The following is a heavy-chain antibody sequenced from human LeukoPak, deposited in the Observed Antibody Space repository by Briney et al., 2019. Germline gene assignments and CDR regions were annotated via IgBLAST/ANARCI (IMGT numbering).Heavy chain of an antibody. CDR2: ISGSGGST. Sequence: GGSLRLSCAAPGFTFSSYAMSWVRQAPGKGLEWVSAISGSGGSTYYADSVKGRFTISRDNSKNTLYLQMNSLRAEDTAVYYCAKDHSVLLWFGELSETAFDYWGQGTLVTVSS. D-gene: IGHD3-10*01. CDR1: GFTFSSYA. CDR3: AKDHSVLLWFGELSETAFDY. V-gene: IGHV3-23*01. J-gene: IGHJ4*02.